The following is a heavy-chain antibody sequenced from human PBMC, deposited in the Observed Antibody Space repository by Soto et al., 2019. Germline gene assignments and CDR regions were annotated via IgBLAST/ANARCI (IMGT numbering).Heavy chain of an antibody. Sequence: GASVKVSCKASGYTFTGYYMHWVRQAPGQGLEWMGWINPNSGGTNYAQKFQGWGTMTRDTSISTAYMELSRLRSDDTAVYYCARGRLGDYGDYVYFDYWGQGTLVTVSS. V-gene: IGHV1-2*04. J-gene: IGHJ4*02. D-gene: IGHD4-17*01. CDR2: INPNSGGT. CDR1: GYTFTGYY. CDR3: ARGRLGDYGDYVYFDY.